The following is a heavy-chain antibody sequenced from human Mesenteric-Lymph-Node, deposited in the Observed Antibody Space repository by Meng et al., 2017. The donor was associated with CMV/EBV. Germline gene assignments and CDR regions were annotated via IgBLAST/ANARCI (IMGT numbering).Heavy chain of an antibody. Sequence: GESLKISCVASGFTFSRYVMHWVRQAPGKGLEWVAFMTNDGNKKYYADSVKGRFTISRDNSKNSLYLQMNSLRAEDTAVYYCARAFLGFRGMDVWGQGTTVTVSS. CDR1: GFTFSRYV. CDR2: MTNDGNKK. D-gene: IGHD2-15*01. V-gene: IGHV3-33*05. J-gene: IGHJ6*02. CDR3: ARAFLGFRGMDV.